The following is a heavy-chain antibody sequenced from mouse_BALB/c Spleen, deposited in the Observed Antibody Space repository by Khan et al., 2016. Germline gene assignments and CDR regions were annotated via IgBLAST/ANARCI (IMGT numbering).Heavy chain of an antibody. D-gene: IGHD2-10*01. J-gene: IGHJ3*01. V-gene: IGHV1-7*01. CDR1: GYTFTSYW. CDR3: ARWAYYGNYLFAY. Sequence: QVQLQQSGAELAKPGASVKMSCKASGYTFTSYWMHWVQQRPGQGLEWIGYINPRTGYNEYTQKFKAKSTLTADKSSSTAYMQLSSLTSEYSAVYYCARWAYYGNYLFAYWGQGTLVTVSA. CDR2: INPRTGYN.